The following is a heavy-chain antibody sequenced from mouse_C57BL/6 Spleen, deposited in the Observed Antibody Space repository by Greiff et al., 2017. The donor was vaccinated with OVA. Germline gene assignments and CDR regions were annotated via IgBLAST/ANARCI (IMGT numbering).Heavy chain of an antibody. J-gene: IGHJ4*01. CDR1: GYTFTSYW. CDR2: IDPSDSYT. CDR3: APLYSNSYYAMDY. Sequence: QVQLQQPGAELVRPGTSVKLSCKASGYTFTSYWMHWVKQRPGQGLEWIGVIDPSDSYTNYNQKFKGKATSTVDTSSSTAYMQLSSLTSEDSAVYYCAPLYSNSYYAMDYWGQGTSVTVSS. D-gene: IGHD2-5*01. V-gene: IGHV1-59*01.